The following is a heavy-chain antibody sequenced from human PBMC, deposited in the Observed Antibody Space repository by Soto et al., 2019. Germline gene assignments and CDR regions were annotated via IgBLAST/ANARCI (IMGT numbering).Heavy chain of an antibody. J-gene: IGHJ4*02. D-gene: IGHD6-19*01. CDR1: GFTFDDYA. V-gene: IGHV3-9*01. CDR3: AKASGWHRWYYFDY. CDR2: ISWNSGSI. Sequence: EVQLVESGGGLVQPGRSPRLSCAASGFTFDDYAMHWVRQAPGKGLEWVSGISWNSGSIGYADSVKGRFTISRDNAKNSLYLQMNSLRAEDTALYYCAKASGWHRWYYFDYWGQGTLVTVSS.